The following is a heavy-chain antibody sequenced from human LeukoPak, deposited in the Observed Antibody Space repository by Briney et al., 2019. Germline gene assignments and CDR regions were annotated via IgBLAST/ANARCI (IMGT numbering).Heavy chain of an antibody. CDR3: ARLAAAGEGLFDY. CDR2: IYYSGNT. Sequence: PSETLSLTCTVSGGSIRSYYWSWIRQPPGKGLEWVAYIYYSGNTNYNPSLKSRVTISVDTSKNQFSLKLSSVTAADTAVYYCARLAAAGEGLFDYWGQGTLVTVSS. D-gene: IGHD6-13*01. J-gene: IGHJ4*02. V-gene: IGHV4-59*08. CDR1: GGSIRSYY.